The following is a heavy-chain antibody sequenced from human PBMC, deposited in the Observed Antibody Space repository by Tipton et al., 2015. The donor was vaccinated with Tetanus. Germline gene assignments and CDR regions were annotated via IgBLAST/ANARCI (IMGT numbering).Heavy chain of an antibody. CDR3: VGKMQQWIPEGGSAP. V-gene: IGHV6-1*01. D-gene: IGHD3-16*01. CDR2: TYYRSKWYY. J-gene: IGHJ5*02. Sequence: GLVKPSQTLSLTCVITGDSVSNNRATWNWIRQSPSRGPEWLGRTYYRSKWYYEYALSVRSRIRIDPDTSKNQVSLQLNSVTPGDAAVVFCVGKMQQWIPEGGSAPWGRGPPFPVSS. CDR1: GDSVSNNRAT.